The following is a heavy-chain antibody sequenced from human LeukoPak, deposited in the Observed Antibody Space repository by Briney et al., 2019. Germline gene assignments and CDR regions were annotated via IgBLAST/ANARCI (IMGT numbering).Heavy chain of an antibody. V-gene: IGHV3-30-3*01. CDR1: GFTFSSYA. CDR2: ISYDGSNK. D-gene: IGHD3-22*01. J-gene: IGHJ3*02. Sequence: GGSLRLSCAASGFTFSSYAMHWVRQAPGKGLEWVAVISYDGSNKYYADSVKGRFTISRDNAKNTLYLQMNSLRAEDTAVYYCARDSPTMIAPHDAFDIWGQGTMVTVSS. CDR3: ARDSPTMIAPHDAFDI.